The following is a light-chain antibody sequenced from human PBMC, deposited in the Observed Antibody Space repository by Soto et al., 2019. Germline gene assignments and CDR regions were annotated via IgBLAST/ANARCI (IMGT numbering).Light chain of an antibody. J-gene: IGLJ2*01. CDR3: SSYTTNNAHV. CDR1: SNDVGAFDY. CDR2: EVF. Sequence: QSALTQPASVSASPGQSISISCTGTSNDVGAFDYVSWYQQHPGKAPKLIIFEVFNRPSGVSTRFSGSKSGSTASLTISGLQAEDEADDFCSSYTTNNAHVFGGGTKLTVL. V-gene: IGLV2-14*01.